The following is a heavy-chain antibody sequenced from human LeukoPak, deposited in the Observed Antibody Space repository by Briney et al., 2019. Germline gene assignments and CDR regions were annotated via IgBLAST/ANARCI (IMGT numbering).Heavy chain of an antibody. V-gene: IGHV3-21*01. CDR3: ARVAQGDSSGWYIDY. Sequence: GGSLRLSCAASGFTFSSYSMNWVRQAPGKGLEWVSSISSSSSYIYYADSVKGRFTISRDNAKNSLYRQMNSLRAEDTAVYYCARVAQGDSSGWYIDYWGQGTLVTVSS. J-gene: IGHJ4*02. CDR2: ISSSSSYI. CDR1: GFTFSSYS. D-gene: IGHD6-19*01.